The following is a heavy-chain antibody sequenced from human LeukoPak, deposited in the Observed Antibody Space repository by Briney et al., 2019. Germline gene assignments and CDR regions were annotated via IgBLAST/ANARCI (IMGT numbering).Heavy chain of an antibody. CDR2: INPNSGGT. Sequence: ASVKVSCKASGYTFTGYYMHWVRQAPGRGLEWMGWINPNSGGTNYAQKFQGRVTMTRDTSISTAYMELSRLRSDDTAVYYCAISPYGSGSYYNWFDPWGQGTLVTVSS. J-gene: IGHJ5*02. CDR1: GYTFTGYY. CDR3: AISPYGSGSYYNWFDP. D-gene: IGHD3-10*01. V-gene: IGHV1-2*02.